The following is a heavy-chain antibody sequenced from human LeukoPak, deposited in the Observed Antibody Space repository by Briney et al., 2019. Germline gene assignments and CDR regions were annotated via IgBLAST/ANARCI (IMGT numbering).Heavy chain of an antibody. V-gene: IGHV3-7*03. Sequence: GGSLRLSCAASGFTFSSYWMNWARQAPGKGLEWVASINHNGNVNYYVDSVKGRFTISRDNSKNTVYFQMNSLRAEDTAAYYCARATLVNYYGMDVWGQGTTVTVSS. CDR3: ARATLVNYYGMDV. CDR2: INHNGNVN. D-gene: IGHD3-10*01. J-gene: IGHJ6*02. CDR1: GFTFSSYW.